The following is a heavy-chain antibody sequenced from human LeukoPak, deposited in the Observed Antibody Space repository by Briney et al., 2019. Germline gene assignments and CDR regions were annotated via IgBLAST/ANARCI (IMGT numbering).Heavy chain of an antibody. CDR3: AREKYGYDLSWYFDY. Sequence: GRSLRLSCAASGFTFSSYAMHWVRQAPGKGLEWVAVISYDGSNKYYADSVKGRFTISRDNSKNTLYLQMNSLRAEDTAVYYCAREKYGYDLSWYFDYWGQGTLVTVSS. CDR2: ISYDGSNK. J-gene: IGHJ4*02. D-gene: IGHD5-18*01. V-gene: IGHV3-30-3*01. CDR1: GFTFSSYA.